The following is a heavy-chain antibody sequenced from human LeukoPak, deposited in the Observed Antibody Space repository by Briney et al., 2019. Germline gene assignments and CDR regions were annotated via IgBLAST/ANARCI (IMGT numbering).Heavy chain of an antibody. D-gene: IGHD5-24*01. Sequence: GGSLRLSCAASGFSFSTYWMHWVRQVPGTGPVWVSRTNADGSITDYTDSVKGRFTISRDNSKNTLSLQMNSLRVEDTAIYYCAKDIQLSTWGLGTRVTVSS. J-gene: IGHJ3*01. CDR2: TNADGSIT. V-gene: IGHV3-74*01. CDR1: GFSFSTYW. CDR3: AKDIQLST.